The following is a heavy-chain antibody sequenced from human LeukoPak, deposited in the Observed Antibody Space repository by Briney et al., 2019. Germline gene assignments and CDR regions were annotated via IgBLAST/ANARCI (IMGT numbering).Heavy chain of an antibody. V-gene: IGHV4-38-2*02. Sequence: SETLSLTCTVSGYSISSGYYWGWIRQPPGKGPEWIGSIYHSGSTYYNPSLKSRVTISVDTSKNQFSLKLSSVTAADTAVYYCARDLYSGSYWGLGYWGQGTLVTVSS. J-gene: IGHJ4*02. CDR1: GYSISSGYY. CDR2: IYHSGST. D-gene: IGHD1-26*01. CDR3: ARDLYSGSYWGLGY.